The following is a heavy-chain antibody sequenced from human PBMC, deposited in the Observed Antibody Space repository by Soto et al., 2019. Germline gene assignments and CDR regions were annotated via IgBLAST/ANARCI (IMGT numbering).Heavy chain of an antibody. J-gene: IGHJ6*02. CDR3: ARENGDYYYYYGMDV. D-gene: IGHD2-8*01. CDR2: TRNKANSYTT. Sequence: EVQLVESGGGLVQPGGSLRLSCAASGFTFSGHYMDWVRQAPGKGLEWVGRTRNKANSYTTEYAASVKGRFTISRDDSKNSLYLQMNSLKTEDTAVYYCARENGDYYYYYGMDVWGQGTTVTVSS. V-gene: IGHV3-72*01. CDR1: GFTFSGHY.